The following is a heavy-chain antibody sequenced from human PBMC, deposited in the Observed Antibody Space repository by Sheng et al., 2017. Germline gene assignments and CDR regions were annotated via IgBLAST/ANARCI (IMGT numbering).Heavy chain of an antibody. V-gene: IGHV1-3*04. D-gene: IGHD2-15*01. J-gene: IGHJ4*02. CDR3: VRHTSVRYFDY. CDR2: INTVNGNT. Sequence: QVQLVQSGAEVKRPGASVKISCKASGYMFTAYAVHWVRQAPGQRPEWMGWINTVNGNTKYSQKFQGTVTFTRDTSATTAYMELSSLRFEDTAVYYCVRHTSVRYFDYWGQGTLVTVSS. CDR1: GYMFTAYA.